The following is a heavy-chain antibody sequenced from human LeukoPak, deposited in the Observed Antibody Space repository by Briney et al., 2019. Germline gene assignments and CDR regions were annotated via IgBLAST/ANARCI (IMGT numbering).Heavy chain of an antibody. V-gene: IGHV7-4-1*02. CDR2: INTNTGNP. D-gene: IGHD2-15*01. CDR3: ARGYCSGGTCPTFIDY. Sequence: ASVKVSCKASGYPFSSYALNWVRQAPGQGLEWMGKINTNTGNPTYAQGFTGRFVFSLDTSVSTAYLQISSLKAEDTAVYYCARGYCSGGTCPTFIDYWGQGTLVTVSS. J-gene: IGHJ4*02. CDR1: GYPFSSYA.